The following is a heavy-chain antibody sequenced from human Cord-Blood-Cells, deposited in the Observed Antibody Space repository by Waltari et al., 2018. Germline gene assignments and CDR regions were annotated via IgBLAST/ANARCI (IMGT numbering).Heavy chain of an antibody. Sequence: QVQLQQWGAGLLKPSETLSLTCAVYGGSFSGYYWSWIRQPPGKGLEWIGEINHSGSTNYNPSLKSRVTISVDTSKNQFSLKLSSVTAADTAVYYWATFQYSSSWYYFDYWGQGTLVTVSS. CDR3: ATFQYSSSWYYFDY. J-gene: IGHJ4*02. CDR1: GGSFSGYY. D-gene: IGHD6-13*01. V-gene: IGHV4-34*01. CDR2: INHSGST.